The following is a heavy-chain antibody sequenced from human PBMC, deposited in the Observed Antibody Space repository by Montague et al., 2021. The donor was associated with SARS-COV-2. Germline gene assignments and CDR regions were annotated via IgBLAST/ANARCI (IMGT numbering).Heavy chain of an antibody. Sequence: SLRLSCAASGFTFSSYAMRWVRQAPGKGLEWVAVISYDGSNKYYADSVKGRFTISRDNSKNTLYLQMNSLRAEDTAVYYCARVQGGYYGMDVWGQGTTVTVSS. CDR1: GFTFSSYA. J-gene: IGHJ6*02. V-gene: IGHV3-30-3*01. CDR3: ARVQGGYYGMDV. CDR2: ISYDGSNK.